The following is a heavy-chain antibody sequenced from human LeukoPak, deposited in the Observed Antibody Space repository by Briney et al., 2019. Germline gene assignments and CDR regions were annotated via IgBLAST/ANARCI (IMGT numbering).Heavy chain of an antibody. Sequence: GGSLRLSCAASGFTFSSYAMSWVRQAPGKGLEWVSAISSSGGATYCADSVQGRFAISRDNSKNTLFLQMSSLRAEDTAIYYCAKQRLVVTDFDYWGQGTLVTVSS. D-gene: IGHD2-21*02. CDR1: GFTFSSYA. CDR3: AKQRLVVTDFDY. J-gene: IGHJ4*02. V-gene: IGHV3-23*01. CDR2: ISSSGGAT.